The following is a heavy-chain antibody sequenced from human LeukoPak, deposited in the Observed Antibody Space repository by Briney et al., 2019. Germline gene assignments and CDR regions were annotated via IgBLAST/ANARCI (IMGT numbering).Heavy chain of an antibody. CDR2: IDPSDSYT. V-gene: IGHV5-10-1*01. D-gene: IGHD4-23*01. Sequence: GESLKISCKGSGYSFTSYWIGWVRQMPGKGLEWMGRIDPSDSYTNYSPSFQGHVTISADKSISTAYLQWSSLKASDTAMHYCARHRGNSNYYYYGMDVWGQGTTVTVSS. CDR1: GYSFTSYW. CDR3: ARHRGNSNYYYYGMDV. J-gene: IGHJ6*02.